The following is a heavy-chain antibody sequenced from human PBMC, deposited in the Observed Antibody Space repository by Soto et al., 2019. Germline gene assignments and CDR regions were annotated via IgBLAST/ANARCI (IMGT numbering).Heavy chain of an antibody. D-gene: IGHD6-19*01. V-gene: IGHV3-7*03. CDR3: ARDLTGYSSGWYYYYGMDV. CDR1: GFTFSSYW. Sequence: ESGGGLVQPGGSLRLSCAASGFTFSSYWMSWVRQAPGKGLEWVANIKQDGSEKYYVDSVKGRFTISRDNAKNSLYLQMNSLRAEDTAVYYCARDLTGYSSGWYYYYGMDVWGQGTTVTVSS. CDR2: IKQDGSEK. J-gene: IGHJ6*02.